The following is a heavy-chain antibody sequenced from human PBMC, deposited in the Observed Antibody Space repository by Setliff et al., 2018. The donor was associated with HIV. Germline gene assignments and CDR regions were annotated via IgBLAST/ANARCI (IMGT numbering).Heavy chain of an antibody. CDR3: ARSRITIFGVVITELHFDY. V-gene: IGHV1-24*01. J-gene: IGHJ4*02. D-gene: IGHD3-3*01. CDR1: GYTLSELS. Sequence: ASVKVSCKVYGYTLSELSIHWVRQAPGKGLEWMGYFDPQDGETVYAQKFQGRVTLTEDTSTGTAYMELSGLRSEDTAVYYCARSRITIFGVVITELHFDYWGQGTLVTVSS. CDR2: FDPQDGET.